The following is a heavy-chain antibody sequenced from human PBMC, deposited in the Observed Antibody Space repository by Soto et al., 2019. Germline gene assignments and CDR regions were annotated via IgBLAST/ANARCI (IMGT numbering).Heavy chain of an antibody. CDR1: GFSLSTSGVG. CDR3: APPQPLQRDSSGYYGY. V-gene: IGHV2-5*01. CDR2: IYWNDDK. D-gene: IGHD3-22*01. J-gene: IGHJ4*02. Sequence: SGPTLVNPTQTLTLTCTFSGFSLSTSGVGVGWIRQPPGKALEWLALIYWNDDKRYNPSLKSRLTITKDTSKNQVVLTMTNMDPVDTATYYCAPPQPLQRDSSGYYGYWGQGTLVTVSS.